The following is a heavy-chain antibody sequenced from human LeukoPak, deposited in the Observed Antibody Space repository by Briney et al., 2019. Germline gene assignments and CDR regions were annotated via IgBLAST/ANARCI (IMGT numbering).Heavy chain of an antibody. J-gene: IGHJ4*02. CDR3: AREGEAGPYYFDY. V-gene: IGHV3-48*03. D-gene: IGHD3-16*01. Sequence: GGSLRFSCAASGFTFSSFEMNWVRQAPGRGLEWISYISSSGTTIYYADSVKGRFTISRDNAKNSLYLQMNSLRAEDTAAYYCAREGEAGPYYFDYWGQGTLVTVSS. CDR1: GFTFSSFE. CDR2: ISSSGTTI.